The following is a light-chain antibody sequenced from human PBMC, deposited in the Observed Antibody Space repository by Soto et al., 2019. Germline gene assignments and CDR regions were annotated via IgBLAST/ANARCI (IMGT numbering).Light chain of an antibody. CDR3: QFYASSLSASVV. CDR1: SSNIGAGYH. V-gene: IGLV1-40*01. J-gene: IGLJ3*02. Sequence: QSVLTQPPSVSGAPGQRVTISCTGSSSNIGAGYHVHWYQQLPGTAPKLLIYGNSNRPSGVPDRFSGSKSGTSASLDITGLHAEDVADEYRQFYASSLSASVVFGGGPSSPS. CDR2: GNS.